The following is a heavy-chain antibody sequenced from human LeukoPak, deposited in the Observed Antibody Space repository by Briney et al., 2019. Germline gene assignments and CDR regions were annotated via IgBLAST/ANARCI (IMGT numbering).Heavy chain of an antibody. CDR3: ARAGYYGSGYYYMDV. V-gene: IGHV3-20*04. D-gene: IGHD3-10*01. CDR1: GFTFDDYG. CDR2: INWNGGST. Sequence: GGSLRLSCAASGFTFDDYGMSWVRQAPGKGLEWVSGINWNGGSTGYADSVKGRFTISRDNAKNSLYLQMNSLRAEDTALYYCARAGYYGSGYYYMDVWGEGTTVTVSS. J-gene: IGHJ6*03.